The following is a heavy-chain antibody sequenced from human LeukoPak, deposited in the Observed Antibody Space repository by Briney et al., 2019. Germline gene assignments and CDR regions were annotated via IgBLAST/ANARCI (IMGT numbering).Heavy chain of an antibody. CDR3: ARVFLGAKVRDWFDP. J-gene: IGHJ5*02. D-gene: IGHD1-26*01. CDR2: ISAYNGNT. Sequence: GSVKVSCKASCYTFTSYGISWVRQAPGQGLEWMGWISAYNGNTNYAQKLQGRVTMTTDTSTSTAYMELRSLRSDDTAVYYCARVFLGAKVRDWFDPWGQGTLVTVSS. V-gene: IGHV1-18*01. CDR1: CYTFTSYG.